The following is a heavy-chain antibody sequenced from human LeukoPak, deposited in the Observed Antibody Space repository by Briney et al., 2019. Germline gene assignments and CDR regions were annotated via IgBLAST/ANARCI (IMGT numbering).Heavy chain of an antibody. CDR3: ASVVGASYSYGMDV. Sequence: SETLSLTCTVSGGSISSGGYYWSWIRQPPGKGLEWIGYIYHSGSTYYNPSLKSRVTISVDRSKNQFSLNLSAVTAADTAVYYCASVVGASYSYGMDVWGQGTTVTVSS. CDR1: GGSISSGGYY. CDR2: IYHSGST. V-gene: IGHV4-30-2*01. J-gene: IGHJ6*02. D-gene: IGHD2-21*01.